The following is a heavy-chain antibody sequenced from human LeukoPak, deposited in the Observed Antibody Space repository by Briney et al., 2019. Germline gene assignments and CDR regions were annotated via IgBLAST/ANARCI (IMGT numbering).Heavy chain of an antibody. J-gene: IGHJ3*02. D-gene: IGHD1-26*01. V-gene: IGHV4-61*02. Sequence: PSETLSLTCTVFGGSISSGDYYWSWIRQPAGKGLEWIGRIYPSGGTSYNPSLRSRVTMSLDTSKNQFSLNLNSVTAADTAVYYCARDSREENAFNIWGQGTMVTVSS. CDR3: ARDSREENAFNI. CDR1: GGSISSGDYY. CDR2: IYPSGGT.